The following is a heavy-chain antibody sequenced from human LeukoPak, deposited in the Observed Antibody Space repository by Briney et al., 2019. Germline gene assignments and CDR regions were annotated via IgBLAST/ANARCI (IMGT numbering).Heavy chain of an antibody. Sequence: GGTLRLSCAASGFTFSSYGMSWVRQAPGKGLEWVANIKQDGSEKYYVDSVKGRFTISRDNAKNSLYLQMNSLRAEDTAVYYCARYCSGGSCLYNWFDPWGQGTLVTVSS. CDR2: IKQDGSEK. D-gene: IGHD2-15*01. CDR3: ARYCSGGSCLYNWFDP. V-gene: IGHV3-7*01. CDR1: GFTFSSYG. J-gene: IGHJ5*02.